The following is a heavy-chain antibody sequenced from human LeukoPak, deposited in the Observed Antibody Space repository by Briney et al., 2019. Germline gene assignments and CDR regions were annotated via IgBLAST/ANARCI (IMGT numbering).Heavy chain of an antibody. D-gene: IGHD3-22*01. CDR1: GDSVSSNSAA. CDR3: ARDLTYYYDSSGYYPFDY. V-gene: IGHV6-1*01. CDR2: TYYRSKWYN. Sequence: SQTLSLTCALSGDSVSSNSAAWNWLRQSPSRGLEWLGRTYYRSKWYNNYAVSVKSRITINPDTSKNQFSLQLNSVTPEDTAVYYCARDLTYYYDSSGYYPFDYWGQGTLVTVSS. J-gene: IGHJ4*02.